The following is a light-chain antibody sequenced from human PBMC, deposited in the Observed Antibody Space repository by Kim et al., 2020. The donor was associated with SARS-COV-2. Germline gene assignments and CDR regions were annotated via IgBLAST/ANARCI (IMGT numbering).Light chain of an antibody. V-gene: IGLV3-1*01. CDR1: KLEGQY. CDR3: QTWDSSTEGV. Sequence: STGQTGSITCYGDKLEGQYVSWYQQTPGQSTVLVMFQDYKRPSGITERFSGSNSGNTATLAISGNQDMDEADYFCQTWDSSTEGVFGPGTKVTVL. J-gene: IGLJ1*01. CDR2: QDY.